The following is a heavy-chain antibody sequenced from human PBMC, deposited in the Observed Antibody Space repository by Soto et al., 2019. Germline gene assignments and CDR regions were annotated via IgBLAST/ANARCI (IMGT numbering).Heavy chain of an antibody. V-gene: IGHV1-24*01. Sequence: QVQVVQSGAEVKKPGASVKVSCKVSGYTLNDLSIHWVRQAPVKGLEWMGGLDPEDGETIYAQKFQGGVTMTEATARDTAYMDLSSLRSEDTALYYCAIRGTSCLESPFDYMCQGTLVTVSS. CDR3: AIRGTSCLESPFDY. CDR1: GYTLNDLS. D-gene: IGHD1-1*01. J-gene: IGHJ4*02. CDR2: LDPEDGET.